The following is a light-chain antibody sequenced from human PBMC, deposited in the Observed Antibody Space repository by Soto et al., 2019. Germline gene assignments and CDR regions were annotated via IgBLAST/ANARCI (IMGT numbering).Light chain of an antibody. CDR2: AAS. CDR1: QRISTY. J-gene: IGKJ1*01. CDR3: QQSYTTPPT. Sequence: DIQMTQSPSSLSASVGDRVTITCRASQRISTYLNWYQQKPGKAPKFLIYAASNLQVGVPSRFSGSGSGTDFTLTISSLQPEDFATYYCQQSYTTPPTFGQGTKVEIK. V-gene: IGKV1-39*01.